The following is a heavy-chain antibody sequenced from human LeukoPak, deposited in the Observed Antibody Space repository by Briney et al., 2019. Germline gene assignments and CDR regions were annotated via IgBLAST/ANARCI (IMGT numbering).Heavy chain of an antibody. CDR1: GYTFTGYY. D-gene: IGHD6-13*01. CDR2: INPNSGGT. J-gene: IGHJ6*03. V-gene: IGHV1-2*02. CDR3: ARDSGSSLNYYYMDV. Sequence: GASVKVSCKASGYTFTGYYMHWVRQAPGQGLEWMGWINPNSGGTNYAQKFQGRVTMTRDTSISTAYMELSRLRSDDTAVYYCARDSGSSLNYYYMDVWGKGTTVTVSS.